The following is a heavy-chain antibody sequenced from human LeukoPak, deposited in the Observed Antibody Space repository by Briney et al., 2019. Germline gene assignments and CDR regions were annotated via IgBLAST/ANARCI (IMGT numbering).Heavy chain of an antibody. D-gene: IGHD2-2*01. V-gene: IGHV1-2*02. J-gene: IGHJ4*02. CDR1: GSTFTDYY. CDR2: INLNSGAT. CDR3: ARIRTCITTSCHFDY. Sequence: ASVKVSCKASGSTFTDYYMHWVRQAPGQGLEWMGWINLNSGATNSVQKFQGRVTMTRDTSISTAYMELSRLRSDDTAMYYCARIRTCITTSCHFDYWGQGTLVIVSS.